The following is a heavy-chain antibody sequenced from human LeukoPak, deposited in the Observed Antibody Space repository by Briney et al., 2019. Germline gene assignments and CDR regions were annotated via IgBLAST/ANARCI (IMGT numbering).Heavy chain of an antibody. CDR1: GGSISSYY. D-gene: IGHD3-9*01. CDR2: IYYSGST. V-gene: IGHV4-59*12. Sequence: SETLSLTCTVSGGSISSYYWSWIRQPPGKGLEWIGYIYYSGSTNYKPSLKSRVTISVDTSKNQFSLKLSSVTAADTAVYYCARKRTYYDILTGYHDPLGAFGRYYYTDVWGKGTTVTVSS. CDR3: ARKRTYYDILTGYHDPLGAFGRYYYTDV. J-gene: IGHJ6*03.